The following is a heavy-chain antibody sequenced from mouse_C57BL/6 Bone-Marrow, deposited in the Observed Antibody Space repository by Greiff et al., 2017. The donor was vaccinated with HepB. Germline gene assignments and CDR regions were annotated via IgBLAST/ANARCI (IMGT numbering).Heavy chain of an antibody. D-gene: IGHD1-1*01. Sequence: QVTLKECGPGILQPSQTLSLTCSFSGFSLSTFGMGVGWIRQPSGKGLEWLAHIWWDDDKYYNPALKSRLTISKDTSKNQVFLKIANVDTADTATYYCARDYYGGGCWYFDVWGTGTTVTVSS. CDR3: ARDYYGGGCWYFDV. J-gene: IGHJ1*03. V-gene: IGHV8-8*01. CDR2: IWWDDDK. CDR1: GFSLSTFGMG.